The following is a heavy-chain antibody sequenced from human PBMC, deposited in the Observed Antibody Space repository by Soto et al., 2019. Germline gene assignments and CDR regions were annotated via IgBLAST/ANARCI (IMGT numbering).Heavy chain of an antibody. V-gene: IGHV4-34*01. J-gene: IGHJ5*02. CDR1: GDSLRGQS. D-gene: IGHD6-13*01. CDR2: IDQSGGT. CDR3: VRDVAAVGTDWFDP. Sequence: SETLSLTCAVVGDSLRGQSWNWIRQSPGNGLEWIGEIDQSGGTNYNPSLKSRAIISDDTSKNQFSLTLTSVTAADTAVYYCVRDVAAVGTDWFDPWGQGTLVTVSS.